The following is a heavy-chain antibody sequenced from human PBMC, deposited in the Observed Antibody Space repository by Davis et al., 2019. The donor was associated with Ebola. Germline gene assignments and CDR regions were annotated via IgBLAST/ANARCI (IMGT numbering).Heavy chain of an antibody. CDR1: GFTFSGDS. J-gene: IGHJ4*01. D-gene: IGHD2-15*01. CDR3: ARSPSGCYSFFDY. V-gene: IGHV3-48*02. CDR2: ITSRSNTI. Sequence: GESLKISCAASGFTFSGDSMNWVRQAPGKGLEWISCITSRSNTIQYAGSVKGRFTISRDNARNSLYLQMNSLRDEDTAVYYCARSPSGCYSFFDYWGQGTLVTVSS.